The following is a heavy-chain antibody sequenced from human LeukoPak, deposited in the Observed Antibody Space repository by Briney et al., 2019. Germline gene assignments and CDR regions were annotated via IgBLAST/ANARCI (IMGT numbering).Heavy chain of an antibody. CDR2: IYHSGST. CDR1: GYSISSGYY. CDR3: ARGVYYYDSSGYYYGLYYFDY. D-gene: IGHD3-22*01. V-gene: IGHV4-38-2*01. Sequence: KPSETLSLTCAVSGYSISSGYYWGWIRQPPGKGLEWIGSIYHSGSTYYNPSLKSRVTISADTSKNQFSLKLSSVTAADTAVYYCARGVYYYDSSGYYYGLYYFDYWGQGTLVTVSS. J-gene: IGHJ4*02.